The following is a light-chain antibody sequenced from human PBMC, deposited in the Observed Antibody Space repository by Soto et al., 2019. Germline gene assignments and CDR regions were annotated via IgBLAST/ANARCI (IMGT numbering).Light chain of an antibody. CDR1: SSDIGGYKY. J-gene: IGLJ1*01. CDR2: EVT. CDR3: SSYTSSGTLYV. Sequence: QSVLSQPASVSGSPGQSITISCTGTSSDIGGYKYVSWYQQHPGKAPKLMINEVTYRPSGVSDRFSGSKSGNTASLTVSGLQAEDEADYYCSSYTSSGTLYVFGTGTKVTVL. V-gene: IGLV2-14*01.